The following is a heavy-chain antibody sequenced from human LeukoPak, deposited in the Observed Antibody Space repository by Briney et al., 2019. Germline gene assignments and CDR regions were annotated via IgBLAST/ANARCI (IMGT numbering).Heavy chain of an antibody. J-gene: IGHJ4*02. CDR1: GYTFTGYY. CDR3: ARDLLIVAAGIAVAGTYSYFDY. V-gene: IGHV1-2*02. CDR2: INPNSGGT. Sequence: ASVKVSCKASGYTFTGYYMHWVRQAPGQGLEWMGWINPNSGGTNYAQKLQGRVTMTTDTSTSTAYMELRSLRSDDTAVYYCARDLLIVAAGIAVAGTYSYFDYWGQGTLVTVSS. D-gene: IGHD6-19*01.